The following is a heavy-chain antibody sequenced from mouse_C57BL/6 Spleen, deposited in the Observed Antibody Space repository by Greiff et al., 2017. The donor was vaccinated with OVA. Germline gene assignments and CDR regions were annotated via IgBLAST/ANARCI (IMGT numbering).Heavy chain of an antibody. CDR2: IWWDDDK. CDR1: GFSLSTFGMG. Sequence: QVTLKVSGPGILQPSQTLSLTCSFSGFSLSTFGMGVGWIRQPSGKGLEWLAHIWWDDDKYYNPALKSRLTISKDTAKNQVFLKNANVDTADTATYYCARMTNSDWDDYYAMDYWGQGTSVTVSS. J-gene: IGHJ4*01. D-gene: IGHD4-1*01. CDR3: ARMTNSDWDDYYAMDY. V-gene: IGHV8-8*01.